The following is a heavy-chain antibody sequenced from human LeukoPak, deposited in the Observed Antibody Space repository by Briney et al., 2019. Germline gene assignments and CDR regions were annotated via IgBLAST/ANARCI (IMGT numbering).Heavy chain of an antibody. CDR1: GGSISSSSYY. D-gene: IGHD1-26*01. CDR3: ARHRSIVGATGGFDI. Sequence: PSETLSLTCTVSGGSISSSSYYWGWIRQPPGKGLEWIGTIYYSGSTNYNPSLQSRVTISVDTSKNQFSLKLSSVTAADTAVYYCARHRSIVGATGGFDIWGQGTMVTVSS. V-gene: IGHV4-39*01. CDR2: IYYSGST. J-gene: IGHJ3*02.